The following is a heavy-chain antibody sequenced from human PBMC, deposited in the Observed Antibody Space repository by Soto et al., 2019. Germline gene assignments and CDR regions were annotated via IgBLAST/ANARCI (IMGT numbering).Heavy chain of an antibody. Sequence: QVQLQESGPGLVKPSQTLSLTCTVSGGSISSGDYYWSWIRQPPGKGLEWIGEINHSGSTNYNPSLKSRVTISVDTSKNQSSLKLSSVTAADTAVYYCARGRAARRWFDPWGQGTLVTVSS. D-gene: IGHD6-6*01. CDR1: GGSISSGDYY. V-gene: IGHV4-30-4*01. J-gene: IGHJ5*02. CDR2: INHSGST. CDR3: ARGRAARRWFDP.